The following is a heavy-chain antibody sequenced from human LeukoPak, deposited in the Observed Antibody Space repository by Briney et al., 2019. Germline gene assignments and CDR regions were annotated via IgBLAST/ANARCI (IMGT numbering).Heavy chain of an antibody. CDR3: ARAGVRGVIKYNWFDP. CDR2: IYTSGIT. D-gene: IGHD3-10*01. Sequence: SETLSLTCTVSGGSISSYYWSWIRQPAGKVLEWIGRIYTSGITNYNPSLKSRVTISVDTSKNQFSLKLSSVTAADTAVYYCARAGVRGVIKYNWFDPWGQGTLVTVSS. V-gene: IGHV4-4*07. J-gene: IGHJ5*02. CDR1: GGSISSYY.